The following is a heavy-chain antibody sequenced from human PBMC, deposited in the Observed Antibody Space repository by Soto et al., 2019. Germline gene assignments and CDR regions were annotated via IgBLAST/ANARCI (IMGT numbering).Heavy chain of an antibody. CDR2: IIPIFGTA. V-gene: IGHV1-69*01. CDR1: GGTFSSYA. D-gene: IGHD6-19*01. J-gene: IGHJ5*02. Sequence: QVQLVQSGAEVKKPGSSVKVSCKASGGTFSSYAISWVRQAPGQGLEWMGGIIPIFGTANYAQKFQGRVTITEDESTGTAYMEMSSLRSEDTAVYYCARGYSSGWYNWFDPWGQGTLVTVSS. CDR3: ARGYSSGWYNWFDP.